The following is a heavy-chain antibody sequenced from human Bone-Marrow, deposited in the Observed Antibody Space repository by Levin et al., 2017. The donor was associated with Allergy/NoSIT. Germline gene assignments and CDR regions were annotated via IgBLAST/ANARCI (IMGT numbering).Heavy chain of an antibody. CDR2: IYTSGST. D-gene: IGHD5-12*01. Sequence: PAGKGLEWIGRIYTSGSTNYNPSLKSRVTMSVDTSKNQFSLKLSSVTAADTAVYYCARSAPPHIVATIWGWFDPWGQGTLVTVSS. V-gene: IGHV4-4*07. J-gene: IGHJ5*02. CDR3: ARSAPPHIVATIWGWFDP.